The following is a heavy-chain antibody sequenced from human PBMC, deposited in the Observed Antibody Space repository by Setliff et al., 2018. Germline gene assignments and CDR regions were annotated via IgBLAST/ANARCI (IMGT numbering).Heavy chain of an antibody. V-gene: IGHV3-33*08. CDR2: IWDDGVKK. J-gene: IGHJ4*02. CDR1: GFTFSTYT. Sequence: GGSLRLSCAASGFTFSTYTMNWIRQAPGKGLEWVAVIWDDGVKKYHADSVKGRFTISRDNSKNTLYLQMNSLRAEDTAVYYCARVGIFGGGYFDFWGQGTLVTVSS. D-gene: IGHD3-3*01. CDR3: ARVGIFGGGYFDF.